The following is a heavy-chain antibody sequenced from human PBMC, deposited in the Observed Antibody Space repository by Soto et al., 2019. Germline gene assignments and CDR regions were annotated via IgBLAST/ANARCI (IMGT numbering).Heavy chain of an antibody. D-gene: IGHD2-8*01. CDR2: ISGSGGST. V-gene: IGHV3-23*01. J-gene: IGHJ5*02. CDR3: ARVGVGYNWFDP. CDR1: GFTFSSYA. Sequence: PGGSLRLSCAASGFTFSSYAMSWVRQAPGKGLEWVSAISGSGGSTYYADSVKGRFTISRHNSKNTLYLQMNSLRAEDTAVYYCARVGVGYNWFDPWGQGTLVTVSS.